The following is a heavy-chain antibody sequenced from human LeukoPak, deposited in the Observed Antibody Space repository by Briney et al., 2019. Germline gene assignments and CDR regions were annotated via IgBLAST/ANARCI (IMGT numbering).Heavy chain of an antibody. CDR1: GGSISSSSYY. V-gene: IGHV4-39*01. D-gene: IGHD3-22*01. Sequence: QTSETLSLTCTVSGGSISSSSYYWGWIRQPPGKGLEWIGSIYYSGSTYYNPSLKSRVTMSVDTSKNQFSLKLSSVTAADTAVYYCARLTMIVAYYFDYWGQGTLVTVSS. CDR2: IYYSGST. J-gene: IGHJ4*02. CDR3: ARLTMIVAYYFDY.